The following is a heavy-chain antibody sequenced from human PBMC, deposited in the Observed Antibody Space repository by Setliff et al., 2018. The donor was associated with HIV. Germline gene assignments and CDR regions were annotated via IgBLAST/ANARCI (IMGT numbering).Heavy chain of an antibody. CDR1: GFTFSDYY. J-gene: IGHJ6*03. V-gene: IGHV1-2*02. CDR3: ARYRAYCSSGSCYRPLVYYIYYMDV. D-gene: IGHD2-15*01. Sequence: GASVKVSCKASGFTFSDYYMHWVRQAPGQGLEWMGWVRPYNADKNYAQKFQGRVTMTSDTSIITAYLELSGLTSDDTAIYYCARYRAYCSSGSCYRPLVYYIYYMDVWGTGTTVTVSS. CDR2: VRPYNADK.